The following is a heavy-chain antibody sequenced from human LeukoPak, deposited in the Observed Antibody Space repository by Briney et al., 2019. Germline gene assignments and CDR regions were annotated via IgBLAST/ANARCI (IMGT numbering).Heavy chain of an antibody. J-gene: IGHJ6*03. V-gene: IGHV3-20*01. CDR3: ARAPRGLLSNYYYYYMDV. CDR1: GFTFDDYA. D-gene: IGHD5/OR15-5a*01. Sequence: GGSLRLSCAASGFTFDDYAMHWVRQAPGKGLEWVSGINWNGGITDYADSVKGRFTISRDNTKNSLYLQMNSLRAEDTALYHCARAPRGLLSNYYYYYMDVWGKGTTVTVSS. CDR2: INWNGGIT.